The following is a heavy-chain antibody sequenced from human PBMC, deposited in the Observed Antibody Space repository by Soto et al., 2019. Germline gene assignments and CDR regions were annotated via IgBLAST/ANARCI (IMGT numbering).Heavy chain of an antibody. D-gene: IGHD6-19*01. CDR3: ASPRPGYSSLGAFDI. J-gene: IGHJ3*02. V-gene: IGHV1-69*13. CDR2: IIPIFGTA. Sequence: SVKVSCKASGGTFSSYAISWVRQAPGQGLEWMGGIIPIFGTANYAQKFQGRVTITADESTSTAYMELSSLRSEDTAVYYCASPRPGYSSLGAFDIWGQGKMVTVSS. CDR1: GGTFSSYA.